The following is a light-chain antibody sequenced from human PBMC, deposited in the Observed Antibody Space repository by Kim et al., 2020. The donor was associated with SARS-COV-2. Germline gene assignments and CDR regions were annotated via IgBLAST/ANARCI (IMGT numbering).Light chain of an antibody. Sequence: EIVLTQSPGTLSLSPGERATLSCRASQSVASDYLAWYQQKSGQAPRLLIYGASDRATDIPDRFIGSGSGTDFTLTISRLEPEDFAIYYCQQYFASPTTFGGGTKLEI. J-gene: IGKJ4*01. CDR3: QQYFASPTT. CDR2: GAS. V-gene: IGKV3-20*01. CDR1: QSVASDY.